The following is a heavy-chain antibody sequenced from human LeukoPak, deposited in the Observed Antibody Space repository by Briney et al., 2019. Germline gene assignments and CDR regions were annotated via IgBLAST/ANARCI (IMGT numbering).Heavy chain of an antibody. V-gene: IGHV4-39*07. J-gene: IGHJ4*02. Sequence: SETLSLTCTVSGGSISSSSYYWGWIRQPPGKGLEWIGSIYYSGSPYYNPSLKSRVTISVDTSKNQFSLKLSSLTAADTAVYYCARDYDSNTNFDYWGQGTLVTVSS. CDR3: ARDYDSNTNFDY. D-gene: IGHD3-16*01. CDR1: GGSISSSSYY. CDR2: IYYSGSP.